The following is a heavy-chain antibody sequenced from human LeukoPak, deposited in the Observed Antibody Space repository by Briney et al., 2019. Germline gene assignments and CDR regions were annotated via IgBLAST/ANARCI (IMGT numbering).Heavy chain of an antibody. CDR2: INTNTGNP. CDR1: GYTSTSYA. V-gene: IGHV7-4-1*02. J-gene: IGHJ3*02. CDR3: ARDGGYSYASVHDAFDI. D-gene: IGHD5-18*01. Sequence: ASVKVSCKASGYTSTSYAMNWVRQAPGQVLEWMGWINTNTGNPTYAQGFTGRFVFSLDTSVSTAYLQISSLKAEDTAVYYCARDGGYSYASVHDAFDIWGQGTMVTVSS.